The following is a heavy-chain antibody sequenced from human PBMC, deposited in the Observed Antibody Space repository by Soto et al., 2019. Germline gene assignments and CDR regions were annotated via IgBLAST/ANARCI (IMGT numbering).Heavy chain of an antibody. CDR1: GFTFSSYS. Sequence: EVQLVESGGGLVKPGGSLRLSCAASGFTFSSYSMNWVRQAPGKGLEWVSSISSSSSYIYYADSVKGRFTISRDNAKNSLYLQMNSLRAEDTAVYYCARDQIMITFGGVPLDYWGHGTLVTVSP. J-gene: IGHJ4*01. D-gene: IGHD3-16*01. CDR3: ARDQIMITFGGVPLDY. CDR2: ISSSSSYI. V-gene: IGHV3-21*01.